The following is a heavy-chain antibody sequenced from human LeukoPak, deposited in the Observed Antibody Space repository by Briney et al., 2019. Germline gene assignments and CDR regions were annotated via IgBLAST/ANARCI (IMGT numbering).Heavy chain of an antibody. J-gene: IGHJ4*02. D-gene: IGHD1-20*01. Sequence: GRSLRLSCVVSGFSFSSYGMHWVRQAPGKGLEWVAVISYDGSSKYYADSVKRRFTISRDNSKNTLYLQMNSLRSEDTTLYYCAKDVKYNWNYIDYWGQGALVTVSS. CDR2: ISYDGSSK. CDR1: GFSFSSYG. V-gene: IGHV3-30*18. CDR3: AKDVKYNWNYIDY.